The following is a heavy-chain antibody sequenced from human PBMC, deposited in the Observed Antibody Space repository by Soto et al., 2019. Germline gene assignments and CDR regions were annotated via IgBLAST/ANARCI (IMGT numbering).Heavy chain of an antibody. V-gene: IGHV3-30*18. D-gene: IGHD6-19*01. CDR2: MSYDGRNK. J-gene: IGHJ4*02. CDR3: AKDLDSVAGTLVEY. CDR1: GFTFSNYG. Sequence: QVQLVESGGGVVQPGRSLRLSCAASGFTFSNYGMHWVRQAPGKGLGWVAVMSYDGRNKYYADSVKGRFTISRDNSKNTLYLQMNSLRAEDTAVYYCAKDLDSVAGTLVEYWGQGTLVTVSS.